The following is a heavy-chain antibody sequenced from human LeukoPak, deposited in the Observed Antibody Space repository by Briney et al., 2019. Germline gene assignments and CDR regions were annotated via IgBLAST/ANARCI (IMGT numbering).Heavy chain of an antibody. CDR2: IDTSGST. CDR3: ARSRGGRYSSNNWFDP. V-gene: IGHV4-61*02. CDR1: GGSISSGSDD. D-gene: IGHD6-19*01. J-gene: IGHJ5*02. Sequence: SQTLSLACTVAGGSISSGSDDWSWIRQPAGKGLERIGRIDTSGSTNSNPSVKSRVTISVDTSKNQFSLKLSSVTAADTAVYYCARSRGGRYSSNNWFDPWGQGTLVTVSS.